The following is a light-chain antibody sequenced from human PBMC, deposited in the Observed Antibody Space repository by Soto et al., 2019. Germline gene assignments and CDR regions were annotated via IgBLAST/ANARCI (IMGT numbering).Light chain of an antibody. CDR1: SSNIGAGYD. Sequence: QSVLTQPPSVSGAPGQRVTISCTGSSSNIGAGYDVHWYQQLPGTAPKLLIYGNSNRPSGVPDRFSGSKSGTSASLAITWLQAEYEADYYCQSYDTSLRGLVFGGGTKLTVL. J-gene: IGLJ3*02. CDR2: GNS. CDR3: QSYDTSLRGLV. V-gene: IGLV1-40*01.